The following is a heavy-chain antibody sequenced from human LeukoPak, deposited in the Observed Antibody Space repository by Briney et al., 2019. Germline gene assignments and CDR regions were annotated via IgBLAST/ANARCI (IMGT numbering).Heavy chain of an antibody. CDR2: INHSGST. V-gene: IGHV4-34*01. CDR3: ARGSRRLYYDFWSGRPMDV. J-gene: IGHJ6*02. D-gene: IGHD3-3*01. Sequence: PPETLSLTCAVYGGSFSGYYWSWIRQPPGKGLEWIGEINHSGSTNYNPSLKSRVTISVDTSKNQFSLKLSSVTAADTAVYYCARGSRRLYYDFWSGRPMDVWGQGTTVTVSS. CDR1: GGSFSGYY.